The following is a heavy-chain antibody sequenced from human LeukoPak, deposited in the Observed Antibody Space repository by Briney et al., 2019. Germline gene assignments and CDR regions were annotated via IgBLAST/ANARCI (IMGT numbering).Heavy chain of an antibody. Sequence: PGGSLRPSCAASGFTFSHAWMTWVRQAPGKGLEWVGRIKSTTDGGTTDYAAPVKGRFTISRDDSKSTLYLQMNSLKTEDTAVYYCVWSRSFYYYYAMDVWGQGTTVTVSS. CDR1: GFTFSHAW. D-gene: IGHD3-3*01. J-gene: IGHJ6*02. V-gene: IGHV3-15*01. CDR2: IKSTTDGGTT. CDR3: VWSRSFYYYYAMDV.